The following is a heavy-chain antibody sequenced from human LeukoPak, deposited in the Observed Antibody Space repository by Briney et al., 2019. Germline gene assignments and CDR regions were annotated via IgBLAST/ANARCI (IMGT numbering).Heavy chain of an antibody. CDR2: ISYDGSDK. Sequence: PGGSLRLSCAASGFTFSSYGMHWVRQAPGKGLEWVAVISYDGSDKYYADSVKGRFTISRDNSKNTLYLQMNSLRAEDTAVYYCAKDLECGSTSCYPYYYYGMDVWGQGTTVTVSS. J-gene: IGHJ6*02. D-gene: IGHD2-2*01. V-gene: IGHV3-30*18. CDR3: AKDLECGSTSCYPYYYYGMDV. CDR1: GFTFSSYG.